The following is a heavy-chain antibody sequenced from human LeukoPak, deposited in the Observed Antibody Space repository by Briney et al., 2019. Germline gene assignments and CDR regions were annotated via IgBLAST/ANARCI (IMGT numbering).Heavy chain of an antibody. CDR3: ARARDYYGSGSPPNWFDP. V-gene: IGHV4-59*01. CDR2: IYYRGST. CDR1: GGSISSYY. D-gene: IGHD3-10*01. Sequence: SETLPLTCTVSGGSISSYYWSWIRQPPGKGLEWVGYIYYRGSTNYNPSLKSRVTISVDTSKNQFSLKLSSVTAADTAVYYCARARDYYGSGSPPNWFDPWGQGTLVTVSS. J-gene: IGHJ5*02.